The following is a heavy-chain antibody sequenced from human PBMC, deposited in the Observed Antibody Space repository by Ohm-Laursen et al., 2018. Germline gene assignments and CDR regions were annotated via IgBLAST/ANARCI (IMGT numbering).Heavy chain of an antibody. CDR1: GFTFSGYG. CDR2: ISYDGSNK. V-gene: IGHV3-30*03. Sequence: RSLRLSCAAPGFTFSGYGMHWVRQAPGKGLEWVAVISYDGSNKYYADSVKGRFTISRDNSKNTLYLQMNSLRAEDTAVYYCARSHSGTNGGKFDRWGQGTLVTVSS. CDR3: ARSHSGTNGGKFDR. J-gene: IGHJ4*02. D-gene: IGHD1-26*01.